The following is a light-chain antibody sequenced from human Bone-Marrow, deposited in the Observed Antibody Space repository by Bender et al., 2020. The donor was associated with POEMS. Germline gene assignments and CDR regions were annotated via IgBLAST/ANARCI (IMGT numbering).Light chain of an antibody. CDR2: GVN. CDR3: CSYAGSSTYVV. Sequence: QSALTQPASVSGSPGQSITISCTGTSRDVVTYDYVSWYQQHPGKAPKLMIYGVNNRPSGVSNRFSGSKSGNTASLTISGLQADDEAEYYCCSYAGSSTYVVFGGGTKLTVL. J-gene: IGLJ2*01. CDR1: SRDVVTYDY. V-gene: IGLV2-23*02.